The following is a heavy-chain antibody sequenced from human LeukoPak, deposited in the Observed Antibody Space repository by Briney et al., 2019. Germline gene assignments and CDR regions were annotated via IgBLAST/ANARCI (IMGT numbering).Heavy chain of an antibody. CDR3: QLNIVVRPPAIREVGATPAS. J-gene: IGHJ5*02. CDR2: IIPILVIA. CDR1: GGTFSSYT. D-gene: IGHD2-2*02. V-gene: IGHV1-69*02. Sequence: RASVKVSCKASGGTFSSYTISWVRQAPGPGLEWMGRIIPILVIANYAQKFQGRVTITEDQYTSTAYIELSSLRSNDTAVYYCQLNIVVRPPAIREVGATPASWGQGTLVTVS.